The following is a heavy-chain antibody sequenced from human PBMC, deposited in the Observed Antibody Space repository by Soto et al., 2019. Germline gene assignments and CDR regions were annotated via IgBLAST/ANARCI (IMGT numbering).Heavy chain of an antibody. V-gene: IGHV4-31*03. J-gene: IGHJ4*02. CDR2: IYFTENT. D-gene: IGHD1-26*01. CDR3: AMGLSNYPPGDY. CDR1: GGSIRSGGYY. Sequence: LSLTCTVSGGSIRSGGYYWSWIRQHPGRGLEWIGHIYFTENTYYNPPHKSRVTISVDTSKNQFSLKLSSVTAADTAVYYCAMGLSNYPPGDYWGQGTLVTVSS.